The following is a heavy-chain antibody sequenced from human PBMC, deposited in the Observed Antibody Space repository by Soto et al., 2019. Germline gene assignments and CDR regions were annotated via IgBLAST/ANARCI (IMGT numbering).Heavy chain of an antibody. CDR1: GYTFTSYD. CDR3: ARESITELGAFDI. D-gene: IGHD1-20*01. CDR2: MNPNSGNT. V-gene: IGHV1-8*01. Sequence: ASVKVSCKASGYTFTSYDINWVRQATGQGLEWMGWMNPNSGNTGYAQKFQGRVTMTRNTSISTAYMELSSLRSEDTAVYYCARESITELGAFDIWGQGTMVTVSS. J-gene: IGHJ3*02.